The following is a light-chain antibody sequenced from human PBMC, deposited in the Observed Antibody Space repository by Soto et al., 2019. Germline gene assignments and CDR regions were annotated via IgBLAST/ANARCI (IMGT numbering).Light chain of an antibody. CDR1: SSDVGASNY. CDR3: CSYAGSYTWV. V-gene: IGLV2-11*01. Sequence: QSVLTQPRSVSGSPGQSVTISCTGTSSDVGASNYVSWYQQRPGKVPKLMIYDVSYRPSGVPDRFSGSKSGNSASLTISGLQAEDEADYYCCSYAGSYTWVFGGGTKLTVL. CDR2: DVS. J-gene: IGLJ3*02.